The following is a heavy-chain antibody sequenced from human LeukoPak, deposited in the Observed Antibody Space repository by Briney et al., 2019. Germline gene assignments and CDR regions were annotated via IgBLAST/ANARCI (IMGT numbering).Heavy chain of an antibody. CDR3: ARGGPAAGRFDY. CDR1: GFTFSSYW. CDR2: IKQDGSEK. J-gene: IGHJ4*02. V-gene: IGHV3-7*01. D-gene: IGHD6-13*01. Sequence: GGSLRLSCAASGFTFSSYWMSWVRQAPGKGLEWVANIKQDGSEKYYVDSVKGRFTISRDNSKNTLYLQMNSLRAADTAVYYCARGGPAAGRFDYWGQGTLVTVSS.